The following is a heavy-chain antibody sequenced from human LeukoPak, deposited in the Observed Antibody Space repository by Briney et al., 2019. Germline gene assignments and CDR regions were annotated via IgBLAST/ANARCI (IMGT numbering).Heavy chain of an antibody. CDR3: AREDSRLPGWFDP. CDR1: GGSISSSSYY. J-gene: IGHJ5*02. CDR2: IYYSGST. D-gene: IGHD6-13*01. V-gene: IGHV4-61*01. Sequence: SETLSLTCTVSGGSISSSSYYWSWIRQPPGKGLEWIGYIYYSGSTNYNPSLKSRVTISVDTSKNQFSLKLSSVTAADTAVYYCAREDSRLPGWFDPWGQGTLVTVSS.